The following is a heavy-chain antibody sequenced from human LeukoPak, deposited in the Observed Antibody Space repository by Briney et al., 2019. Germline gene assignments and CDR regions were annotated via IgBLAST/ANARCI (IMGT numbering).Heavy chain of an antibody. CDR2: ISYDGSNK. V-gene: IGHV3-30-3*01. CDR3: ARSLLWFGHSSFDI. Sequence: GRSLRLSCAASGFTFSSYAMHWVRQAPGKGLEWEAVISYDGSNKYYADSVKGRFTISRDNSKNTLYLQMNSLRAEDTAVYYCARSLLWFGHSSFDIWGQGTMVTVSS. J-gene: IGHJ3*02. D-gene: IGHD3-10*01. CDR1: GFTFSSYA.